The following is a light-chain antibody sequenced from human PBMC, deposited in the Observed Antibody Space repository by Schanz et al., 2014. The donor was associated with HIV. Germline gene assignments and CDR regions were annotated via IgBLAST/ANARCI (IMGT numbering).Light chain of an antibody. CDR3: AAFTTRNTLVL. Sequence: QSVLTQPASVSGSPGQSITISCSGTSSDIGGSDYLPWYQQHPGRAPKVLIYDVRDRPSGVSNRFSGSKSGNTATLAISSLQAEDEADYFCAAFTTRNTLVLFGGGTKLTVL. J-gene: IGLJ2*01. CDR2: DVR. CDR1: SSDIGGSDY. V-gene: IGLV2-14*03.